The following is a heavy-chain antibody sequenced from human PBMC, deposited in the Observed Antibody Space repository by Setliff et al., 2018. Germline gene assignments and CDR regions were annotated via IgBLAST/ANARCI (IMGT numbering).Heavy chain of an antibody. CDR3: AADQPKEWLRYYYGMDV. J-gene: IGHJ6*02. V-gene: IGHV1-58*01. D-gene: IGHD3-3*01. CDR1: GYTFSRSA. CDR2: IVVGSGNT. Sequence: SVKVSCKASGYTFSRSAVQWVRQARGQRLEWIGWIVVGSGNTNYAQKFQERVTITRDMSTSTAYMELSSLRSEDTAVYYCAADQPKEWLRYYYGMDVWGQGTTVTVPS.